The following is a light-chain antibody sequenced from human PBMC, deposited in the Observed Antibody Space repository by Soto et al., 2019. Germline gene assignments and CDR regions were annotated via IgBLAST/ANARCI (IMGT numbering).Light chain of an antibody. CDR1: QGISNG. J-gene: IGKJ2*01. Sequence: DIQVTQSPSSLSASVGDRVTITCRASQGISNGVSWYQQKPGQAPTLLIYAASSLQSGVPSRFSGSGSGTDFTLTISSLQPEDVATCYCLQDYTTPFTFGQGTKLEIK. CDR2: AAS. CDR3: LQDYTTPFT. V-gene: IGKV1-27*01.